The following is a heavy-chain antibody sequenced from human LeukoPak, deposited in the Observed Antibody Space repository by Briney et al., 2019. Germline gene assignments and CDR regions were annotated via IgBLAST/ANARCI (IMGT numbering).Heavy chain of an antibody. Sequence: SETLSLTCTVSGGSISSYYWSWIRQPPGKGLEWIGYIYYSGSTNYNPSLKSRVTISVDTSKNQFSLKLSSVTAADTAVYYCASNDYVWGSQLRGQGTLVTVSS. J-gene: IGHJ4*02. D-gene: IGHD3-16*01. CDR3: ASNDYVWGSQL. CDR1: GGSISSYY. CDR2: IYYSGST. V-gene: IGHV4-59*08.